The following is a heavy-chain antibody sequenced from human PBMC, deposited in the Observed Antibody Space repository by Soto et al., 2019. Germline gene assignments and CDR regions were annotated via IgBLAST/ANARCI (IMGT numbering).Heavy chain of an antibody. J-gene: IGHJ5*02. Sequence: SVKVACKASGGTFSSYAISWVRQSPGQGLEWMGGIIPIFGTANYAQKFQGRVTITADKSTSTAYMELSSLRSEDTAVYYCARGDQLLLMENWFEPWGQGTLVTVS. CDR3: ARGDQLLLMENWFEP. CDR1: GGTFSSYA. CDR2: IIPIFGTA. V-gene: IGHV1-69*06. D-gene: IGHD2-2*01.